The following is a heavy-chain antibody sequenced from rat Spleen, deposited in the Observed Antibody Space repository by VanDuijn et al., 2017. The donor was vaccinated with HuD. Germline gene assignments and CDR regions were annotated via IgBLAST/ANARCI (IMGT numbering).Heavy chain of an antibody. CDR2: ISYEGSSS. CDR1: GFTFRDYY. CDR3: TRGLGAGDY. J-gene: IGHJ2*01. Sequence: EVQLVASGGGLVQPGRSLKLSCAASGFTFRDYYMAWVRQAPKKGLEWVASISYEGSSSYYGDSVKGRFTISRDNAKSTLFLQMNSLRSEDTATYYCTRGLGAGDYWGQGVMVTVSS. D-gene: IGHD5-1*01. V-gene: IGHV5-22*01.